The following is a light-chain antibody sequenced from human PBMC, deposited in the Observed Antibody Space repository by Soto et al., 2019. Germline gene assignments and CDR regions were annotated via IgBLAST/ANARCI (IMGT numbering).Light chain of an antibody. CDR2: EVS. V-gene: IGLV2-14*01. Sequence: QSALTQPASVSGSPGQSITISCTGTSSDVGAYNYVSWYQQHPGKAPKLMIYEVSNRPSGVSNRFSGSKSGNTASLTISGLQAEDEADYYCCSYTSSSTRVFGGGTKRTVL. CDR3: CSYTSSSTRV. J-gene: IGLJ3*02. CDR1: SSDVGAYNY.